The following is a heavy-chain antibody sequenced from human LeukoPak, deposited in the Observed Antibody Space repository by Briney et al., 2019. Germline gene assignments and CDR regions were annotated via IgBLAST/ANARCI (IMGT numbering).Heavy chain of an antibody. CDR2: LTGNCGTT. J-gene: IGHJ3*02. CDR3: AKVVNDDSAYDAFDM. CDR1: GFTFTTYA. V-gene: IGHV3-23*01. D-gene: IGHD4-17*01. Sequence: GGSLRLSCAASGFTFTTYAMSWVREAPGKGLEGVSSLTGNCGTTYYADSAKGRFSISRDNPKNRLYLQMNSLRVEDTALYYCAKVVNDDSAYDAFDMWGQGTMVTVSS.